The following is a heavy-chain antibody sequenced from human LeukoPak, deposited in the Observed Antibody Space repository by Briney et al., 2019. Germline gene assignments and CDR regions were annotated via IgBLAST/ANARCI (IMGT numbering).Heavy chain of an antibody. V-gene: IGHV4-59*01. CDR3: ATGGYYDSSTFDY. J-gene: IGHJ4*02. CDR2: IYYSGST. Sequence: SETLSLTCTVSGGSISSYYWSWIRQPPGKGLEWIGYIYYSGSTNYNPSLKSRVTISVDTPKSQSSLKLTSVTAADTAVYYCATGGYYDSSTFDYWGQGAQVTVSS. CDR1: GGSISSYY. D-gene: IGHD3-22*01.